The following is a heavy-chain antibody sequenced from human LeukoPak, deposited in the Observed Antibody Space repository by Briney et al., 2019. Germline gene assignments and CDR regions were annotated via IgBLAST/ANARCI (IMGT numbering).Heavy chain of an antibody. V-gene: IGHV3-7*01. CDR1: GFTFNSYT. Sequence: GGSLRLSCAASGFTFNSYTMSWVRQAPGKGLEWVAKMKEDGSDIYYGDSVRGRFTISRDNAKDSLYLQMNSLRADDTAVYYCARGGAVGGRLEPWGQGTQVTVSS. D-gene: IGHD1-26*01. J-gene: IGHJ5*02. CDR2: MKEDGSDI. CDR3: ARGGAVGGRLEP.